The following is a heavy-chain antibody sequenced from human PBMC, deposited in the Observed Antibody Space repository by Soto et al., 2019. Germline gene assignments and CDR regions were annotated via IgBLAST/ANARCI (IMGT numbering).Heavy chain of an antibody. J-gene: IGHJ4*02. CDR1: GGSISSYY. Sequence: SETLSLTCTVSGGSISSYYWSWIRQPPGKGLEWIGYIYYSGSTNYNPSLKSRVTISVDKSKNQFSLKLSSVTAADTAVYYCAGYSYGSVDYWGQGTLVTVSS. CDR3: AGYSYGSVDY. V-gene: IGHV4-59*01. D-gene: IGHD5-18*01. CDR2: IYYSGST.